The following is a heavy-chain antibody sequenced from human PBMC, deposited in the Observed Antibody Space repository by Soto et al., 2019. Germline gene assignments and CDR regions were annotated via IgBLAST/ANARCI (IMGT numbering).Heavy chain of an antibody. CDR1: GYTFINYY. Sequence: QVQLVPSGAEVKKPGASVKISCKASGYTFINYYLHWVRLAPGQGLEWLGMINPSSGDTTSAQKFKGSVPMTRGSSTRTVDLDLSSLRSDDTAVYYCARSTDRYYFDYWRQGTLVTVS. CDR3: ARSTDRYYFDY. CDR2: INPSSGDT. D-gene: IGHD1-1*01. J-gene: IGHJ4*02. V-gene: IGHV1-46*01.